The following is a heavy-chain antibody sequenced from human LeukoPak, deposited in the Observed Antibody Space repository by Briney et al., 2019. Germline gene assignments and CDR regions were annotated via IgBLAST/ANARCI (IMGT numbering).Heavy chain of an antibody. J-gene: IGHJ3*02. Sequence: PGGSLRLSCAAPGFTLRSYPMNWVRQAPGKGLEWVSSISSSSTYIYYADSVKGRFTISRQNAKKSVFLQMNSLRAEDTAVYYCARHRSGGSQDDAFDIWGQGTMVTVSS. V-gene: IGHV3-21*01. CDR2: ISSSSTYI. CDR1: GFTLRSYP. CDR3: ARHRSGGSQDDAFDI. D-gene: IGHD2-15*01.